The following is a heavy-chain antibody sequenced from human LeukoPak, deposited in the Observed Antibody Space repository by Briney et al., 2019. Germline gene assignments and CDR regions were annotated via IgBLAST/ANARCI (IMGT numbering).Heavy chain of an antibody. CDR3: ARETPSRYFDY. Sequence: ASVKVSCKASGYALTSYDINWVRQATGQGLEWMGWMNPNSGRTGYAQKFQGRITMTRNTSISTAYMELSSLRSDDTAVYYCARETPSRYFDYWGQGALVTVSS. V-gene: IGHV1-8*01. CDR1: GYALTSYD. J-gene: IGHJ4*02. CDR2: MNPNSGRT. D-gene: IGHD4-23*01.